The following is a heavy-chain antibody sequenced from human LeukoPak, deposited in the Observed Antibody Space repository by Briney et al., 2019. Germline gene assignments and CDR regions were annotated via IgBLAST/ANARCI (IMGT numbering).Heavy chain of an antibody. CDR3: ARGYYYGSSGYFLPGPYYFDY. Sequence: GASVKVSCKASGYTFTSYYMHWVRQAPGQGLEWMGIINPSGGSTSYAQKFQGRVTMTRDTSTSTVYMELSSLRSEDTAVYYCARGYYYGSSGYFLPGPYYFDYWGQGTLVTVSS. V-gene: IGHV1-46*01. J-gene: IGHJ4*02. CDR1: GYTFTSYY. CDR2: INPSGGST. D-gene: IGHD3-22*01.